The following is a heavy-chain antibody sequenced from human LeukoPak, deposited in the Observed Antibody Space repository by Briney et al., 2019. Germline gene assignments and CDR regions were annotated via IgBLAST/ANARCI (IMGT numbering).Heavy chain of an antibody. Sequence: ASVKVSCKASGYTFTGYYMHWVRQAPGQGLGWMGWINPNSGGTNYAQKFQGRVTMTRDTSISTAYMELSRLRSDDTAVYYCARELGYCSSTSCYEYYYYGMDVWGQGTTVTVSS. CDR3: ARELGYCSSTSCYEYYYYGMDV. D-gene: IGHD2-2*01. CDR1: GYTFTGYY. V-gene: IGHV1-2*02. J-gene: IGHJ6*02. CDR2: INPNSGGT.